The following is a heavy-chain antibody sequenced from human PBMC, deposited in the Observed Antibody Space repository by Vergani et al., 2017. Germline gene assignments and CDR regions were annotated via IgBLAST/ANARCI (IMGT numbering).Heavy chain of an antibody. D-gene: IGHD3-10*01. J-gene: IGHJ5*02. CDR2: IYTSGST. CDR3: GHFSSGGWFDP. CDR1: GGSISSGSYY. Sequence: QVQLQESGPGLVKPSQTLSLTCTVSGGSISSGSYYWSWIRQPAGKGLEWIGRIYTSGSTNYNPSLKSRVTMSVDTSKNQFSLKLSSVTAADTAVYYCGHFSSGGWFDPWSEGALVAVSS. V-gene: IGHV4-61*02.